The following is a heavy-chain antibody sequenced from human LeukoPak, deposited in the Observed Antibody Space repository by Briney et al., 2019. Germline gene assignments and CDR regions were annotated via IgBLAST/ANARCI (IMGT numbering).Heavy chain of an antibody. D-gene: IGHD6-13*01. V-gene: IGHV5-51*01. CDR3: ARPRSTYSSSWPEFDY. Sequence: GESLKISCKGSGYSFTSYWIGWVRQMPGKGPEWMGIIYPGDSDTRYSPSFQGQVTISADKSISTAYLKWSSLKASDTAMYYCARPRSTYSSSWPEFDYWGQGTLVTVSS. CDR2: IYPGDSDT. J-gene: IGHJ4*02. CDR1: GYSFTSYW.